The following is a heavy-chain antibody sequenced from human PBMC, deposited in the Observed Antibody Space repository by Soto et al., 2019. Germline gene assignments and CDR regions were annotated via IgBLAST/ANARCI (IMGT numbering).Heavy chain of an antibody. D-gene: IGHD1-26*01. CDR2: ISGSGGST. V-gene: IGHV3-23*01. CDR1: GFTFSSYA. J-gene: IGHJ4*02. Sequence: EVQLLESGGGLVQPGGSLRLSCAASGFTFSSYAMSWVRQAPGKGLEWGSAISGSGGSTYYAESGKGRFTISRDNSKNTLYLQMNSLRAEDTAVYYCSKPGQRGSYYYFDYWGQGTLVTVSS. CDR3: SKPGQRGSYYYFDY.